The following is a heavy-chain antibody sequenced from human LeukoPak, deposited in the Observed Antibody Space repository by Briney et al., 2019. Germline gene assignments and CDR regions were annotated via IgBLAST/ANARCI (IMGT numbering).Heavy chain of an antibody. CDR3: ARAQTYYGSGSYLY. V-gene: IGHV3-48*02. D-gene: IGHD3-10*01. CDR2: ISSSSSTV. Sequence: PGGSLRLSCAASGFTFSRYSMNWVRQAPGKGLEWVSYISSSSSTVYYADSLKGRFTISRDNAKNSLYLQMNSLRDEDTAVSYCARAQTYYGSGSYLYWGQGTLVTVSS. J-gene: IGHJ4*02. CDR1: GFTFSRYS.